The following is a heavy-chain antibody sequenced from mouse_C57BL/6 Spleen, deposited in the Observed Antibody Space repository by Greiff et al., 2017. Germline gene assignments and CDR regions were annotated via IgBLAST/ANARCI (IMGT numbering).Heavy chain of an antibody. CDR3: ASLLSGYYWYFDV. CDR2: IWTGGGT. D-gene: IGHD1-3*01. V-gene: IGHV2-9-1*01. CDR1: GFSFTSYA. Sequence: VKLVESGPGLVAPSQSLSITCTVSGFSFTSYAISWVRQPPGKGLEWLGVIWTGGGTNYNSALKSRLSISKDNSKSQVFLKMNSLQTDDTARYYCASLLSGYYWYFDVWGTGTTVTVSS. J-gene: IGHJ1*03.